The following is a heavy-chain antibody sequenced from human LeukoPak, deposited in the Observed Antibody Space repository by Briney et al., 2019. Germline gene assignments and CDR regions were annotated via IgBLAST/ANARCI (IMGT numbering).Heavy chain of an antibody. CDR1: GGSISSYY. CDR3: ARGGATSHLDY. CDR2: IYYSGST. V-gene: IGHV4-59*01. D-gene: IGHD1-26*01. J-gene: IGHJ4*02. Sequence: SETLSLTCTVSGGSISSYYWSWIRQPPGKGLEWIGYIYYSGSTNYNPSLKSRVTISVDTSKNQFSLKLSSVTAADTAVYYCARGGATSHLDYWGQGTLVTVSS.